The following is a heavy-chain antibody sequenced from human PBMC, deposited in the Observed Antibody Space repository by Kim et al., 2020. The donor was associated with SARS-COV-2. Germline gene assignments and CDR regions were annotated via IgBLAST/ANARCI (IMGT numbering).Heavy chain of an antibody. D-gene: IGHD5-18*01. J-gene: IGHJ6*02. CDR2: ISSSSSYT. CDR3: AREGIQLWPNSGGYYYGMDV. Sequence: GGSLRLSCAASGFTFSDYYMSWIRQAPGKGLEWVSYISSSSSYTNYADSVKGRFTISRDNAKNSLYLQMNSLRAEDTAVYYCAREGIQLWPNSGGYYYGMDVWGQGTTVTVSS. CDR1: GFTFSDYY. V-gene: IGHV3-11*05.